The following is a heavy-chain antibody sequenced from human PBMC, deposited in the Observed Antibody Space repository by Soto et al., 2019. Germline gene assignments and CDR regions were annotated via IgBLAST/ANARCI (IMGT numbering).Heavy chain of an antibody. V-gene: IGHV1-69*13. CDR3: ARGLRGLMAAAGTDLYYYGMDV. D-gene: IGHD6-13*01. CDR1: GGTFSSFA. J-gene: IGHJ6*02. CDR2: IIPIFGSA. Sequence: SVKVSCKASGGTFSSFAISWVRQAPGQGLQWMGGIIPIFGSAAYTQNFQGRVTITADESTTTAYMGLSSLRSEDTAVCYCARGLRGLMAAAGTDLYYYGMDVWGQGTTVTVSS.